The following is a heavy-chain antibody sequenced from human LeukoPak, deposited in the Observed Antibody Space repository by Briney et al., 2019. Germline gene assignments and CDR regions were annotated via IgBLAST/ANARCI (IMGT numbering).Heavy chain of an antibody. V-gene: IGHV4-31*03. CDR2: IYYSGST. D-gene: IGHD3-3*01. Sequence: SRTLSLTCTVSGGSISSGGYYWSWIRQHPGKGLEWIGYIYYSGSTYYNPSLKSRVTISVDTSKNQFSLKLSSVTAADTAVYYCARIGESETYYDFWSGPPARWFDPWGQGTLVTVS. CDR1: GGSISSGGYY. J-gene: IGHJ5*02. CDR3: ARIGESETYYDFWSGPPARWFDP.